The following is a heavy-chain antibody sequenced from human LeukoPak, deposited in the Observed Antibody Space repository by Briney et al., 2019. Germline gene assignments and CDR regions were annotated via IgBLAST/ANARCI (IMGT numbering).Heavy chain of an antibody. V-gene: IGHV1-69*06. Sequence: SVKVSCTASGGTFSSYAISWVRQAPGQGLEWMGGIIPIFGTANYAQKFQGGVTITADKSTSTAYMELSSLRSEDTAVYYCARERGGGGSYDYWGQGTLVTVSS. CDR3: ARERGGGGSYDY. CDR2: IIPIFGTA. D-gene: IGHD1-26*01. CDR1: GGTFSSYA. J-gene: IGHJ4*02.